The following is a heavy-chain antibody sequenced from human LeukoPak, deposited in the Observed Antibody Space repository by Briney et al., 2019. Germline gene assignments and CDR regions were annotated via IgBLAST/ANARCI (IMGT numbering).Heavy chain of an antibody. CDR1: GFTFSRYW. Sequence: GGSLRLSCAASGFTFSRYWMTWVGQAPGKGLEWVANIKQDGSEKYYVDSVKGRFTISRDNAKKSLYLQMNSLRAEDTAVYYCARDGGTAGEFDYWGQGTLVTVSS. CDR2: IKQDGSEK. V-gene: IGHV3-7*05. CDR3: ARDGGTAGEFDY. J-gene: IGHJ4*02. D-gene: IGHD2-15*01.